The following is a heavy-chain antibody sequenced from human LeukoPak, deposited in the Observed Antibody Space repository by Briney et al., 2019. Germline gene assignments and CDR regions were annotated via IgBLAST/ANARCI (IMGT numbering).Heavy chain of an antibody. CDR1: GGSISSDYY. D-gene: IGHD6-13*01. Sequence: SETLSLTCTVSGGSISSDYYWSWIRQPPGKGLEWIGSIYYSGSTYYNPSLKSRVTISVDTSKNQFSLKLSSVTAADTAVYYCARYPLVAAGNGQFDYWGQGTLVTVSS. CDR3: ARYPLVAAGNGQFDY. J-gene: IGHJ4*02. CDR2: IYYSGST. V-gene: IGHV4-39*07.